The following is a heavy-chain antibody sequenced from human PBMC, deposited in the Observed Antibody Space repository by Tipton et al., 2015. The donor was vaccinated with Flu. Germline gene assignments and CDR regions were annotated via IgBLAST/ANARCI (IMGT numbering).Heavy chain of an antibody. Sequence: QLVQSGAEVKKPGESLTISCKGFGYNTAGHWIGWLRQPPGKGLEWMGVIHLRDSDTRYSPYFQGQVTISSDKSINTAYLHWNSLKTSDTAMYYCVCRGSSSGWPQGFNVWGQGTMVTVSS. D-gene: IGHD6-19*01. CDR1: GYNTAGHW. V-gene: IGHV5-51*03. CDR3: VCRGSSSGWPQGFNV. CDR2: IHLRDSDT. J-gene: IGHJ3*01.